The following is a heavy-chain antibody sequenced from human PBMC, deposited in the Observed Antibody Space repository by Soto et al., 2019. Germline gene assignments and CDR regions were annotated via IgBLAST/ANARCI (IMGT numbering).Heavy chain of an antibody. CDR3: GKGNSKWGTGDAFDI. V-gene: IGHV3-11*01. Sequence: QVHLVESGGGLVKPGGSLRLSCTVSGFAFRHNYLTWIRQAPGKGLEWLSYISTSGSPAYYADSVKGRFTISTDNAKKSLYLQMDSLRAEDTGVYYCGKGNSKWGTGDAFDIWGQGTMVTVSS. J-gene: IGHJ3*02. CDR2: ISTSGSPA. D-gene: IGHD7-27*01. CDR1: GFAFRHNY.